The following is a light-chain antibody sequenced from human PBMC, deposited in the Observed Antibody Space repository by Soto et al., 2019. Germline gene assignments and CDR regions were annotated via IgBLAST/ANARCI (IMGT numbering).Light chain of an antibody. J-gene: IGLJ2*01. Sequence: QSVLTQPRSASTTRGQRVTISCSGSSSNIGSNTVNWYQQLPGTAPKLLIYNNNQRPSGVPDRISGSKSATSASLAISGLQSEDEADYYCAAWDDSLNGVLFGGGTKVTVL. CDR1: SSNIGSNT. V-gene: IGLV1-44*01. CDR2: NNN. CDR3: AAWDDSLNGVL.